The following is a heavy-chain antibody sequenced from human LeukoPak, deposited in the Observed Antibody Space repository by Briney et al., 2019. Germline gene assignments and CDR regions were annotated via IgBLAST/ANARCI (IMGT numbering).Heavy chain of an antibody. V-gene: IGHV4-39*01. Sequence: PSETLSHTCTVSGGSVSSSSYYWGWIRQPPGKGLEWIGNIYYSGSTDCNPSLKSRVTISVDTSKNQFSLKLTSVTAADTAVYYCARHEGTSGWPFDYWGQGTLVTVSS. CDR2: IYYSGST. J-gene: IGHJ4*02. CDR1: GGSVSSSSYY. CDR3: ARHEGTSGWPFDY. D-gene: IGHD6-19*01.